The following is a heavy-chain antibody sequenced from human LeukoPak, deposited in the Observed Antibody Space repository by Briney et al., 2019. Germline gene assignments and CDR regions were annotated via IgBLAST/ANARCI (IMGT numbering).Heavy chain of an antibody. CDR2: IYYIGCT. D-gene: IGHD6-13*01. CDR1: GGSISSCY. Sequence: SVTLSLTCTVSGGSISSCYWIWIRQPPGKGLVCIRYIYYIGCTNYNPYLKSRVTISVDTSKNQFSLKLSSVTAADTAVYYCARGPPTSSSWYGRYYYYGMDVWGQGTTVTVYS. V-gene: IGHV4-59*01. J-gene: IGHJ6*02. CDR3: ARGPPTSSSWYGRYYYYGMDV.